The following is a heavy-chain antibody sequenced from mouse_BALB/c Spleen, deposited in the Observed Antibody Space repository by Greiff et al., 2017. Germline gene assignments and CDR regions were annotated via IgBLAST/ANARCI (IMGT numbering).Heavy chain of an antibody. V-gene: IGHV1-80*01. J-gene: IGHJ4*01. Sequence: QVQLQQSGAELVRPGSSVKISCKASGYAFSSYWMNWVKQRPGQGLEWIGQIYPGDGDTNYNGKFKGKATLTADKSSSTAYMQLSSLTSEDSAVYFCARGETTMSTTCYAMDYWGQGTSVTVSS. CDR3: ARGETTMSTTCYAMDY. D-gene: IGHD2-4*01. CDR2: IYPGDGDT. CDR1: GYAFSSYW.